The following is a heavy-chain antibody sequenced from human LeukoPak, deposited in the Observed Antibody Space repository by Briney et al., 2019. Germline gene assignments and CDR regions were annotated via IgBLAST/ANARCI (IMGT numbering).Heavy chain of an antibody. CDR3: TRGRVVGPYQDYSYMDV. V-gene: IGHV3-20*04. Sequence: PGGSLRLSCAASGFTFDDYGVNWVRQAPGKGLEWVSGVNWNGGSTNYADSVKGRFTMSRDNARNSVYLQMNSLRAEDTALYFCTRGRVVGPYQDYSYMDVWGNGTTVTVSS. J-gene: IGHJ6*03. D-gene: IGHD1-26*01. CDR2: VNWNGGST. CDR1: GFTFDDYG.